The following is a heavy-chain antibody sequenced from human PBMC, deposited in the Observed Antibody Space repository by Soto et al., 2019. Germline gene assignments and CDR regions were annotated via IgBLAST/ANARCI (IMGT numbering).Heavy chain of an antibody. CDR2: IPDDGSYQ. D-gene: IGHD4-17*01. CDR3: ARDDDYDDTGFDY. V-gene: IGHV3-33*01. CDR1: GFTFSNYG. J-gene: IGHJ4*02. Sequence: QVHLVESGGGVVQPGRSLRLSCAVSGFTFSNYGMHWVRQAPGKGLEWVAVIPDDGSYQYYADSVKGRFSISRDNSKNTLYLQMNSLRAEDTALYYCARDDDYDDTGFDYWGQGTLVTVSS.